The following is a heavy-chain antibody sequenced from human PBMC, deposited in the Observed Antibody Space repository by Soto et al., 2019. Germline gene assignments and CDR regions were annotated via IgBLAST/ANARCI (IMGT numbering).Heavy chain of an antibody. CDR3: ARGRYGDY. CDR2: ISAHNGNT. J-gene: IGHJ4*02. V-gene: IGHV1-18*01. D-gene: IGHD1-1*01. Sequence: QVHLVQSGAEVKKPGASVKVSCTGSGYTFTTYGITWVRQAPVQGLEWMGWISAHNGNTNYAQKLQGRVTVTRDTSTSTAYMELRSLRSDDTAVYYCARGRYGDYWGQGALVTVSS. CDR1: GYTFTTYG.